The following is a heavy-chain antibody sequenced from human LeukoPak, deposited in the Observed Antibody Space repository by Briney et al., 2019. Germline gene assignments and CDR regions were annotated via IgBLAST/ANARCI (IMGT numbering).Heavy chain of an antibody. CDR3: ARGYCSGGSCYLNAFDI. D-gene: IGHD2-15*01. CDR2: ISTGSSYI. Sequence: GGSLRLSCASSGFTFSSYSMNWVRQAPGKGLGWVSSISTGSSYIFYADSVKGRFTISRDNAKNSLYLQMNSLRAEDTAVYYCARGYCSGGSCYLNAFDIWGQGTMVTVSS. V-gene: IGHV3-21*01. J-gene: IGHJ3*02. CDR1: GFTFSSYS.